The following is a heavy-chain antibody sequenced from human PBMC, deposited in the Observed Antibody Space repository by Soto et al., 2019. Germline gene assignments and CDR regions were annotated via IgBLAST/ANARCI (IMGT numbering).Heavy chain of an antibody. J-gene: IGHJ6*02. V-gene: IGHV3-7*03. Sequence: GSLRLSCAASGFTFSSYWMTWVRQAPGKTLECVANIKQDGSEKYYVDSVKGLLTIFRDNAKNSLYLQMNSLRAEHTAVYYCARDPGLVAAAIPLYYYYGMDVWGQGTTVTVSS. D-gene: IGHD2-2*02. CDR1: GFTFSSYW. CDR2: IKQDGSEK. CDR3: ARDPGLVAAAIPLYYYYGMDV.